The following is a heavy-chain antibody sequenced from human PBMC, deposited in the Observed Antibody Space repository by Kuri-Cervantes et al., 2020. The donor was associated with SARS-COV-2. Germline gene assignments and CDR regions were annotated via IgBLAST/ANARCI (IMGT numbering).Heavy chain of an antibody. J-gene: IGHJ4*02. CDR1: GFTFSSYS. CDR2: ISSSSSYI. D-gene: IGHD6-6*01. V-gene: IGHV3-21*01. Sequence: GESLKISCAASGFTFSSYSMNWVRQAPGKGLEWVSSISSSSSYIYYADSVKGRFTISRDNAKDSLYLQMNSLRAEDTAVYYCARSAAHAFDYWGQGTLVTVSS. CDR3: ARSAAHAFDY.